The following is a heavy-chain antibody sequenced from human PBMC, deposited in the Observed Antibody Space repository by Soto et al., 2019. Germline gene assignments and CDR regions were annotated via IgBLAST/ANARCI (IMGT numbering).Heavy chain of an antibody. D-gene: IGHD3-22*01. CDR3: LTDDSSGYLRVYFDY. V-gene: IGHV3-66*01. CDR2: IYSGGST. CDR1: GFTFSDYY. J-gene: IGHJ4*02. Sequence: GGSLRLSCAASGFTFSDYYMSWVRQAPGKGLEWVSVIYSGGSTYYADSVKGRFTISRDNSKNMLYLQMNSLRAEDTAVYYCLTDDSSGYLRVYFDYWGQGTLVTVSS.